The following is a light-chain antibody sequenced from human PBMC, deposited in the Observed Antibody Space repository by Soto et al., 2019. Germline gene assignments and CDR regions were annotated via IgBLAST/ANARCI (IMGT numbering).Light chain of an antibody. CDR1: SSDVGGYNF. V-gene: IGLV2-14*01. Sequence: QSALTQPASVSGSPGQSITISCTGTSSDVGGYNFVSWYQQHPDKAPKLMIYDVTNRPSGVSNRFSGSKSGNTASRTISGVQAEDEADYYCSSYTSISNYVFGTGTKVTVL. CDR3: SSYTSISNYV. CDR2: DVT. J-gene: IGLJ1*01.